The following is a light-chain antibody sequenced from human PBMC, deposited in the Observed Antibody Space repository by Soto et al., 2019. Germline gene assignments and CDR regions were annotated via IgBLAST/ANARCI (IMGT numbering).Light chain of an antibody. Sequence: EIVLTQSPATLSLSPGEGATVYCRASQSVSSYLAWYQQKPGQTPRLLIYDASNRATDIPARFSGSGSGTDFTLTISSLEPEDFAVYYCQQRSNWPVTFGQGTRVEIK. CDR2: DAS. CDR3: QQRSNWPVT. J-gene: IGKJ1*01. V-gene: IGKV3-11*01. CDR1: QSVSSY.